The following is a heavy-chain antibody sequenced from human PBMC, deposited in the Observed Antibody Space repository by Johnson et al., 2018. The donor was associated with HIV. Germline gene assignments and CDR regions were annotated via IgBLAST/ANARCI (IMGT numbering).Heavy chain of an antibody. V-gene: IGHV3-33*05. Sequence: QVQLVESGGGVVQPGRSLRLSCAVSGFTLSTYGMHWVRQAPGKGPEWVAVMSYDESNTYYADSVKGRFTISRDKSKKTLYLQMNGLRVEDTAVYYCAREGTYEPLHRIYDYGDYPAFDIWGQGTLVTVSS. CDR3: AREGTYEPLHRIYDYGDYPAFDI. J-gene: IGHJ3*02. CDR1: GFTLSTYG. D-gene: IGHD4-17*01. CDR2: MSYDESNT.